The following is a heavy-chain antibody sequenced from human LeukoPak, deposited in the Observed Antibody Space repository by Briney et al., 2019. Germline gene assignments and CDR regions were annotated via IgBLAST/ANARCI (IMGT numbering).Heavy chain of an antibody. CDR3: AKDSSVYYYDSRSLDY. J-gene: IGHJ4*02. V-gene: IGHV3-30*02. D-gene: IGHD3-22*01. CDR2: IRYDGSNK. Sequence: GGSLRLSCAASGFTFSSYGMHWVRQAPGKGLEWVTFIRYDGSNKYYADSVKGRFTISRDNSKNTLYLQMNSLRAEDTAVYYCAKDSSVYYYDSRSLDYWGQGTLVTVSP. CDR1: GFTFSSYG.